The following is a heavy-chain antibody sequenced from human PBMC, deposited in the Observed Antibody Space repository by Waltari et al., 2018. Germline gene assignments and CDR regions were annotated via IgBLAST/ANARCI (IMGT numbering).Heavy chain of an antibody. CDR1: GGSISSGNYY. Sequence: QVQLQESGPGLVKPSQTLSLTCTVSGGSISSGNYYWSWIRQPAGKGLEWIGHVYGSGTTNYNPSLKSRVTISVDTSKNQFSLKLNSVTAADTAMYYCARGGNYYDSSGYPLDYWGQGTLVTVSS. V-gene: IGHV4-61*02. CDR2: VYGSGTT. CDR3: ARGGNYYDSSGYPLDY. J-gene: IGHJ4*02. D-gene: IGHD3-22*01.